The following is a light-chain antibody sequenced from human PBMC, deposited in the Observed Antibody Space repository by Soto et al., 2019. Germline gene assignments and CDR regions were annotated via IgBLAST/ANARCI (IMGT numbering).Light chain of an antibody. CDR2: AAS. CDR1: QSISSY. CDR3: QPSYSTPPT. V-gene: IGKV1-39*01. J-gene: IGKJ2*01. Sequence: DIQMTQSPSSLSASVGDRVTITCRASQSISSYLNWYQQKPGKAPKLLIYAASSLQSGVPSRVSGSGSGTDFTLTISSLQPEDFATYYCQPSYSTPPTFGQGTKLEIK.